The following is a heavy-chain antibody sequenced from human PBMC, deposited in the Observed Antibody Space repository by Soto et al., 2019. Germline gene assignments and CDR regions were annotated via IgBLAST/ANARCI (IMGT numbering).Heavy chain of an antibody. CDR1: GGSFSGYY. Sequence: SETLSLTCAVYGGSFSGYYWSWIRQPPGKGLEWIGEINHSGSTNYNPSLKSRVTISVDTSKNQFSLKLSSVTAADTAVYYCARNVVVVAANGIFDYWGQGTLVTVSS. J-gene: IGHJ4*02. CDR2: INHSGST. V-gene: IGHV4-34*01. CDR3: ARNVVVVAANGIFDY. D-gene: IGHD2-15*01.